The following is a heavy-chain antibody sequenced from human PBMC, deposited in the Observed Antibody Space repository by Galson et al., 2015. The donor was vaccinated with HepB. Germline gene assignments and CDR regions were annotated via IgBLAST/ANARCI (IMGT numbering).Heavy chain of an antibody. D-gene: IGHD2-2*01. CDR1: GFTFSSYS. J-gene: IGHJ4*02. Sequence: SLRLSCAASGFTFSSYSMNWIRQAPGKGLEWVSSISSSSSYIYYADSVKGRFTISRDNAKNSLYLQMNSLRAEDTAVYYCARVDKVVPAAIASWYFDYWGQGTLVTISS. V-gene: IGHV3-21*01. CDR3: ARVDKVVPAAIASWYFDY. CDR2: ISSSSSYI.